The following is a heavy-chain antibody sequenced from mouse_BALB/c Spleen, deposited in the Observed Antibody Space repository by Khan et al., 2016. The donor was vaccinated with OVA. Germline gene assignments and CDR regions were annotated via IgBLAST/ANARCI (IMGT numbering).Heavy chain of an antibody. V-gene: IGHV2-6-5*01. Sequence: QVQLKQSGPGLVAPSQNLSITCTVSGFSLSDYGVSWIRQPPGRGLEWLGVIWGGGSTYYNSALRSRLPISKDNSKSQVFLKMSSLQSDDTAMFYCAKGVWSYYYTLDYWGQGTSVTVSS. J-gene: IGHJ4*01. CDR2: IWGGGST. CDR1: GFSLSDYG. CDR3: AKGVWSYYYTLDY.